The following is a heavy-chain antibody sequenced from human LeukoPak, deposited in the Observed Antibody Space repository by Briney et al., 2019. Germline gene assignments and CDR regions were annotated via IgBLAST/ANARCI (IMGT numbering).Heavy chain of an antibody. CDR3: TTDGGYGSGSYYRGY. D-gene: IGHD3-10*01. Sequence: GGSLRLSCAASGFTFSNAWMSWVRQAPGKGLEWVGRIKSKTDGGTTDYAAPVKGRFTTSRDDSKNTLYLQMNSLKTEDTAVYYCTTDGGYGSGSYYRGYWGQGTLVTVSS. CDR2: IKSKTDGGTT. J-gene: IGHJ4*02. CDR1: GFTFSNAW. V-gene: IGHV3-15*01.